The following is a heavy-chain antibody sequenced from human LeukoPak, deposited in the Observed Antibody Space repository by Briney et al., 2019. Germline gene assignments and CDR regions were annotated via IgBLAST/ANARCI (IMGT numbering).Heavy chain of an antibody. D-gene: IGHD3-3*01. CDR3: ASLPFWSGDYYYYGMDV. CDR1: GFTFSDYY. Sequence: GGSLRLSCAASGFTFSDYYMSWIRQAPGKGLEWVSYISSSGSTIYYADSVKGRFTISRDNAKNSLYLQMNSLRAEDTAVYYCASLPFWSGDYYYYGMDVWGQGTTVTVSS. CDR2: ISSSGSTI. J-gene: IGHJ6*02. V-gene: IGHV3-11*04.